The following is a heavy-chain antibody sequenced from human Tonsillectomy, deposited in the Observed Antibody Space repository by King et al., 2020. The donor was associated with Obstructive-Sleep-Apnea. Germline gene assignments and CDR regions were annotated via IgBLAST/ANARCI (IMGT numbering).Heavy chain of an antibody. CDR1: GESFTNYY. CDR2: INHGGST. CDR3: ARGERYGGNSFYYGMDV. Sequence: VQLQQWGAGLWKPSETLSLTCAVYGESFTNYYWTWIRQPLGKGLEWIGEINHGGSTNYNPSLKRRVSISVDTSKNQFSLKLNSVTAADTGVYYCARGERYGGNSFYYGMDVWGQGTTVTVSS. J-gene: IGHJ6*02. V-gene: IGHV4-34*01. D-gene: IGHD4-23*01.